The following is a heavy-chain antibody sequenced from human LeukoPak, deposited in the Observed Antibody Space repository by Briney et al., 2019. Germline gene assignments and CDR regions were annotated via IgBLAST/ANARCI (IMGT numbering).Heavy chain of an antibody. D-gene: IGHD3-10*01. Sequence: ASVKVSCKVSGYTLTELSMYSVRQAPGKGVEWVGGFDPEDGETIYAQKFQGRVTMTEDTSTDTAYMELSSLRSEDTAVYYCARGYGVPEDNAFDIWGQGTMVTVSS. J-gene: IGHJ3*02. CDR2: FDPEDGET. V-gene: IGHV1-24*01. CDR1: GYTLTELS. CDR3: ARGYGVPEDNAFDI.